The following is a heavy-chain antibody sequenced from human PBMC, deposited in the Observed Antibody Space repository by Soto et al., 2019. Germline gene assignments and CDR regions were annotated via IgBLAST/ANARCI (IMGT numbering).Heavy chain of an antibody. CDR2: IHYSGRT. CDR1: NGSISGFY. J-gene: IGHJ4*02. V-gene: IGHV4-59*12. CDR3: VRVGVGIGNHFDS. Sequence: QVQLQESGPGLVKPSETLSLTCSVSNGSISGFYWTWIRQPPGKILEWIGYIHYSGRTDYNPSLTSRATMSVDTSKNQFYLNLKSITAADTAVYYCVRVGVGIGNHFDSWGRGTLVTVSS. D-gene: IGHD1-26*01.